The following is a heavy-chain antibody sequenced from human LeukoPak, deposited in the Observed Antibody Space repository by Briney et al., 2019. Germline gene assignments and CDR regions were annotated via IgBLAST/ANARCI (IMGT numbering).Heavy chain of an antibody. CDR1: GYTLTELS. J-gene: IGHJ4*02. Sequence: ASVKVSCKVSGYTLTELSMHWVRQAPGKGLEWMGGFDPEDGETIYAQKFQGRVTMTEDTSTDTAYMELSSLRSEDTAVYYCATEAEYYYDSSGYYPRFDYWGQGTLVTVSS. CDR3: ATEAEYYYDSSGYYPRFDY. CDR2: FDPEDGET. D-gene: IGHD3-22*01. V-gene: IGHV1-24*01.